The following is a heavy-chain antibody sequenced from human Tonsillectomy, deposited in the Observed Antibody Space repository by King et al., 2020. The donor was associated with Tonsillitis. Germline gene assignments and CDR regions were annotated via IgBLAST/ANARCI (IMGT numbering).Heavy chain of an antibody. V-gene: IGHV3-30-3*01. Sequence: QLAQSGGGVVQPGRSLRLSCAASGFTFSSYAMHWVRQAPGKGLEWVALISYDGSNKYYADSVKGRFTISRDNSKSTLYLQMNSMRVEDTAVYYCARDQGLVGATSFDYWGQGTLVTVSS. CDR2: ISYDGSNK. CDR3: ARDQGLVGATSFDY. J-gene: IGHJ4*02. CDR1: GFTFSSYA. D-gene: IGHD1-26*01.